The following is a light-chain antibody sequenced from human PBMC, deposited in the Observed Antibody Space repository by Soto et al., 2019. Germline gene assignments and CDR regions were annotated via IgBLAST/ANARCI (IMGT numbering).Light chain of an antibody. CDR3: SSYTSSSTLI. CDR1: SSDVGDYYY. Sequence: QSVLTQPASVSGSPGQSITISCSGTSSDVGDYYYVSWYQQHPRKAPKLLIYGVTDRPSGVSHRFSGSRSDSTASLTISGLQAEDEADYYCSSYTSSSTLIFGGGTKLTVL. J-gene: IGLJ2*01. CDR2: GVT. V-gene: IGLV2-14*01.